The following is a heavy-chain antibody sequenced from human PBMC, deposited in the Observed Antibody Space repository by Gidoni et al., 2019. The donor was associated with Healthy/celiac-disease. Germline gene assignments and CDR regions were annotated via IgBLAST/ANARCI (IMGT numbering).Heavy chain of an antibody. V-gene: IGHV3-15*01. CDR1: GFTVINAW. CDR3: TTARWGGGTDR. Sequence: EVQLVESGGGLVKPGGSRRLSCAAPGFTVINAWMSWVRQAPGKGLVWVGRIKSKTDGGTTDYAAPVKGRFTISRDDSKNTLYLHMNSLKTEDTAVYYCTTARWGGGTDRWGQGTLVTVSS. J-gene: IGHJ5*02. D-gene: IGHD1-1*01. CDR2: IKSKTDGGTT.